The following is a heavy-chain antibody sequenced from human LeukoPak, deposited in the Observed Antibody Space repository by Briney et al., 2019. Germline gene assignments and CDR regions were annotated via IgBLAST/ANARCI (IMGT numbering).Heavy chain of an antibody. D-gene: IGHD6-19*01. CDR1: GYSFTSYW. J-gene: IGHJ4*02. CDR3: ARQVGSGWSPGYYFDY. Sequence: GESLKISCKGSGYSFTSYWIGWVRQMPGKGLEWMGIIYPGDSDTRYSPSFQGQVTISADKSISTAYLQWSSLKASDTAMYYCARQVGSGWSPGYYFDYWGQGTLVTVSS. CDR2: IYPGDSDT. V-gene: IGHV5-51*01.